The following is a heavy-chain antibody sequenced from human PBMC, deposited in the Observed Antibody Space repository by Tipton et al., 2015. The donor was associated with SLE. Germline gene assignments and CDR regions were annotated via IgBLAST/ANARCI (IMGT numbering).Heavy chain of an antibody. CDR1: GGSISSGDYY. Sequence: TLSLTCTVSGGSISSGDYYWSWIRQPPGKGLEWIGYIYYSGSTNYNPSLKSRVTISVDTSKNQFSLKLSSVTAADTAVYYCARDSSGSYYDAFDIWGQGTMVTVSS. CDR2: IYYSGST. V-gene: IGHV4-61*08. CDR3: ARDSSGSYYDAFDI. J-gene: IGHJ3*02. D-gene: IGHD1-26*01.